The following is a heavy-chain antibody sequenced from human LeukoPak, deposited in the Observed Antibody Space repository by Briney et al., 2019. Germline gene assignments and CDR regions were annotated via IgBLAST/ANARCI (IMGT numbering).Heavy chain of an antibody. CDR1: GFTFSSYW. D-gene: IGHD6-13*01. CDR2: IKQDGSEK. Sequence: PGGSLRLSCAASGFTFSSYWMSWVRQAPGKGLEWVANIKQDGSEKYYVDSVKGRFTISRDNAKNSLYLQMNSLRAEDTALYYCAKDIRSSSWYFDYWGQGTLVTVSP. CDR3: AKDIRSSSWYFDY. V-gene: IGHV3-7*03. J-gene: IGHJ4*02.